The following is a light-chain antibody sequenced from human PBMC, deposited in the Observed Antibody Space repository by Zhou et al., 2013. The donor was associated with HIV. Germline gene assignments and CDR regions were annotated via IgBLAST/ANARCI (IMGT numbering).Light chain of an antibody. V-gene: IGKV3-20*01. CDR3: QQYVSSPRT. Sequence: EILMTQSPATLSVSPGERATLSCRASQSIGSNLAWYQQRPGQAPRLLIYGASSRATGIPDRFSGSGSGTDFTLTISRLEPEDFAVYYCQQYVSSPRTFGQGTRLDIK. CDR1: QSIGSN. CDR2: GAS. J-gene: IGKJ2*01.